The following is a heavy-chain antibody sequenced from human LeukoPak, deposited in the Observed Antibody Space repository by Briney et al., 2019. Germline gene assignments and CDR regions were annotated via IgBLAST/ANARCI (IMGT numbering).Heavy chain of an antibody. Sequence: PSETLSPTCAVYGGSFSGYYWSWIRQPPGKGLEWIGEINHSGSTNYNPSLKSRVTISVDTSKSQLSLKLSSVTAADTAVYYCARGRPIAYSSSWYRLNWFDPWGQGTLVTVSS. V-gene: IGHV4-34*01. D-gene: IGHD6-13*01. CDR2: INHSGST. J-gene: IGHJ5*02. CDR3: ARGRPIAYSSSWYRLNWFDP. CDR1: GGSFSGYY.